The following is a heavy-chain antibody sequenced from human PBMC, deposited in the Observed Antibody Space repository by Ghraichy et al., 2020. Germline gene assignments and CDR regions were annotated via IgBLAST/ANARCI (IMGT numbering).Heavy chain of an antibody. CDR3: AKDRVGGYCSGGSCNSAEDY. Sequence: LSLTCAASGFTFSSYAMSWVRQAPGKGLEWVSAISGSGGSTYYADSVKGRFTISRDNSKNTLYLQMNSLRAEDTAVYYCAKDRVGGYCSGGSCNSAEDYWGQGTLVTVSS. CDR2: ISGSGGST. D-gene: IGHD2-15*01. V-gene: IGHV3-23*01. J-gene: IGHJ4*02. CDR1: GFTFSSYA.